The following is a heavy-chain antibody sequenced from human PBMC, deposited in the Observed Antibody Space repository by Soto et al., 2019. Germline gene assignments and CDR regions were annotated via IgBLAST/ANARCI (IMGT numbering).Heavy chain of an antibody. J-gene: IGHJ4*02. CDR1: GYTFTTYG. CDR3: ARGPTDYYDNSGNYFLDY. CDR2: ISTYNGNT. D-gene: IGHD3-22*01. V-gene: IGHV1-18*01. Sequence: QVQLVQSGAEVKKPGASVKVSCKASGYTFTTYGMSWVRQAPGQGLDWMGWISTYNGNTKYAERLQGRGTMTRDTTTSTAYMELRSLRSDDTAVYYCARGPTDYYDNSGNYFLDYWGQGTLVTVSS.